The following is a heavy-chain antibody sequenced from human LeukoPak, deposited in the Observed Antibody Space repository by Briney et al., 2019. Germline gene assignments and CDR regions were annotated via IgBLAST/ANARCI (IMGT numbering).Heavy chain of an antibody. J-gene: IGHJ4*02. CDR1: GYTFTSYY. CDR2: INPSGGST. Sequence: ASVKVSCKASGYTFTSYYLYWVRQAPGQGLEWMGIINPSGGSTSYAQKFQGRVTMTRDTSTSTVYMELSRLRSDDTAVYYCAVLSIVGATNIDYWGQGTLVTVSS. V-gene: IGHV1-46*01. CDR3: AVLSIVGATNIDY. D-gene: IGHD1-26*01.